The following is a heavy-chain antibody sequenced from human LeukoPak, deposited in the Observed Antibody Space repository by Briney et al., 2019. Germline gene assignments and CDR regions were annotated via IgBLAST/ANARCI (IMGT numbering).Heavy chain of an antibody. CDR2: SIPIFGTA. CDR3: ARDYAPDYYYYYMDV. CDR1: GGTFSSYA. Sequence: GASVKVSCKASGGTFSSYAISWVRRGPGQRLEWMGGSIPIFGTANYAQKFQGRVTITAVESTSTAYMELSSLRSEDTAVYYCARDYAPDYYYYYMDVWGKGTTVTVSS. V-gene: IGHV1-69*13. D-gene: IGHD3-16*01. J-gene: IGHJ6*03.